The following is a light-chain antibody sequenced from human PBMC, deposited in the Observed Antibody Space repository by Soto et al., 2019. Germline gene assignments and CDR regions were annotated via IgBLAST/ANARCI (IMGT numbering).Light chain of an antibody. J-gene: IGLJ3*02. V-gene: IGLV1-44*01. Sequence: QSVLTQPPSASGTPGQKIIISCSGSISNIGSNTVNWYQQIPGAAPNLLIYSQNQRPSGVPDRFSGYKSGTSASLAISGLQSEDEADYYCAAWDDILSGWVFGGGTKRTVL. CDR2: SQN. CDR3: AAWDDILSGWV. CDR1: ISNIGSNT.